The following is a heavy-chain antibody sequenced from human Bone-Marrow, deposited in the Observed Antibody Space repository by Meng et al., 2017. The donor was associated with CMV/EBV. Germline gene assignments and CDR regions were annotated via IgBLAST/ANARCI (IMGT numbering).Heavy chain of an antibody. D-gene: IGHD6-13*01. CDR2: INPNSGGT. V-gene: IGHV1-2*02. Sequence: ASVNGSCTGYGYTFTGYYMHWVRQAPGQGLEWMGWINPNSGGTNYAQKFQGRVTMIRDTSISTAYMELSRLRSDDTAVYYCSRPRIAAAGTSYFQNRGQGTLVTVSS. CDR1: GYTFTGYY. J-gene: IGHJ1*01. CDR3: SRPRIAAAGTSYFQN.